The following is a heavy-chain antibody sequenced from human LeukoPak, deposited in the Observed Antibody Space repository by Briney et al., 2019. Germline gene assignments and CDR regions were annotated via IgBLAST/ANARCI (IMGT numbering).Heavy chain of an antibody. CDR1: GFTFSRSW. J-gene: IGHJ4*02. V-gene: IGHV3-7*01. D-gene: IGHD5-12*01. CDR2: INPDGDGM. CDR3: AAWTDRGYSY. Sequence: GGSLRLSCTASGFTFSRSWMNWIRQAPGKGLEWVANINPDGDGMRFVDFVKGRFTMSRDNAQSSLHLQMNSLRVEDTAFYYCAAWTDRGYSYWGQGVLVTVSS.